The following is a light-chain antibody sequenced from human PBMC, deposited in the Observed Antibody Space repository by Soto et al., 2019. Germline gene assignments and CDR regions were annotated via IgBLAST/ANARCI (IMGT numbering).Light chain of an antibody. V-gene: IGKV1-39*01. J-gene: IGKJ1*01. CDR2: AAS. CDR1: QTVSNY. CDR3: HQSYITPHS. Sequence: DIQMTQSPSSLSASVGDRVTITCRASQTVSNYLSWYQQKPGKAPKLLIYAASTLQRGVPSRFRGSGSGTDFTLTIRSLQPEDFGAYFCHQSYITPHSFGQGTKVEIK.